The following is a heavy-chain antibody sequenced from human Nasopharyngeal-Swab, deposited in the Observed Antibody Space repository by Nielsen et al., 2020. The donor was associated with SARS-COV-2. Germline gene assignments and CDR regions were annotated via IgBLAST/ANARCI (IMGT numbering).Heavy chain of an antibody. J-gene: IGHJ3*02. V-gene: IGHV1-2*06. CDR3: ARDLSNTGDALDI. CDR2: INPNSGGT. D-gene: IGHD1/OR15-1a*01. CDR1: GYTFTGNF. Sequence: ASVKVSCKASGYTFTGNFMHWVRQAPGQGLEWMGRINPNSGGTKFAQKFQGRVTLTRDTSISTAYMELSRLRSDDTAVYYRARDLSNTGDALDIWGQGTLVTVSS.